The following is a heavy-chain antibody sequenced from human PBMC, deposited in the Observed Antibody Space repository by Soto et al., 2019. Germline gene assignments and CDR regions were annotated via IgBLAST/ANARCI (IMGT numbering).Heavy chain of an antibody. Sequence: SETLSLTCAVYGGSFSGYYWSWIRQPPGKGLEWIGEINHSGSTNYNPSLKSRVTISVDRSKNQFSLKLSSVTAADTAVYYCARAGYYDFWSGYSQLQHGMDVWGQGTTVTVSS. CDR3: ARAGYYDFWSGYSQLQHGMDV. V-gene: IGHV4-34*01. D-gene: IGHD3-3*01. CDR2: INHSGST. CDR1: GGSFSGYY. J-gene: IGHJ6*02.